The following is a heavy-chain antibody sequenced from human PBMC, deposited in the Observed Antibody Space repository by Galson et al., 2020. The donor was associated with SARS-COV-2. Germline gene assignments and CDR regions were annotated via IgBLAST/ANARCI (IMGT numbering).Heavy chain of an antibody. CDR3: ARDRVSGWHFFDY. D-gene: IGHD6-19*01. V-gene: IGHV1-58*01. CDR2: IVVGSGNT. Sequence: SVKVSCKASGFTFTSSAVQWVRQARGQRLEWIGWIVVGSGNTNYAQKFQERVTITRDMSTSTAYMELSSLRSEDTAVYYCARDRVSGWHFFDYWGQGTLVTVSS. J-gene: IGHJ4*02. CDR1: GFTFTSSA.